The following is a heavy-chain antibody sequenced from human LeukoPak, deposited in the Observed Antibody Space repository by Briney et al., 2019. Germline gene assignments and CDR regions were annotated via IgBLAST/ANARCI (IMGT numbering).Heavy chain of an antibody. CDR2: ISYDGSNK. CDR1: GFTFSSYA. J-gene: IGHJ4*02. V-gene: IGHV3-30-3*01. Sequence: GGSLRHSCAASGFTFSSYAMHWVRQAPGKGLEWVAVISYDGSNKYYADSVKGRFTISRDNSKNTLYLQMNSLRAEDTAVYYCARATGESLDYWGQGTLVTVSS. CDR3: ARATGESLDY. D-gene: IGHD3-16*01.